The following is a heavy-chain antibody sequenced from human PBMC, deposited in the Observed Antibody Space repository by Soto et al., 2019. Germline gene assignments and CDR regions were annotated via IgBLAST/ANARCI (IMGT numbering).Heavy chain of an antibody. D-gene: IGHD3-3*01. CDR2: GSDSVGTT. V-gene: IGHV3-23*01. J-gene: IGHJ4*02. CDR3: AKKLIGVRLESPLDL. CDR1: GFKFDTLA. Sequence: PVRAQRVTSAVSGFKFDTLAVHRVRQATGTGLEWVSGGSDSVGTTHYAFCVKGRFTLSRDKSKNTLYLQMNNLRAEDTAVYYCAKKLIGVRLESPLDLWCPGTQITVSS.